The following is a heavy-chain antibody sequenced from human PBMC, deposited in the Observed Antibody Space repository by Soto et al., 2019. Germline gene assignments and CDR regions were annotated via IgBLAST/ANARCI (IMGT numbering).Heavy chain of an antibody. CDR1: GFTFRNYG. D-gene: IGHD5-12*01. CDR2: VWYDGGNK. CDR3: VRAAGYSGNDYVYYYGMDV. V-gene: IGHV3-33*01. Sequence: QVQLVESGGGVVQPGRSLRLSCAASGFTFRNYGMHWVRQAPAKGLEWVALVWYDGGNKNYVDSVKGRFTISRDNSKKPLYLQMNSLRDEDTAVYYCVRAAGYSGNDYVYYYGMDVWGQGTTVTVSS. J-gene: IGHJ6*02.